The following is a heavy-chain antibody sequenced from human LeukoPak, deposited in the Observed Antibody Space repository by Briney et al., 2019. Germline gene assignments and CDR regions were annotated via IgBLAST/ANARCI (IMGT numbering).Heavy chain of an antibody. CDR2: ISAYKGNT. J-gene: IGHJ3*02. Sequence: ASVKVSCKTSGYTFTNYGISWVRQAPGLGLEWMGWISAYKGNTNYAQKVQGRVTMTTDTSTSTAYMELRSLRFDDTAVYYCARDQSVRLLQTSSTYFKHVFAIWGQGSMVTVSS. CDR1: GYTFTNYG. D-gene: IGHD6-13*01. V-gene: IGHV1-18*01. CDR3: ARDQSVRLLQTSSTYFKHVFAI.